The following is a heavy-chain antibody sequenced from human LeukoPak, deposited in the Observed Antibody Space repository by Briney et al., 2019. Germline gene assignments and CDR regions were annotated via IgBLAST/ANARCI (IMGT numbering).Heavy chain of an antibody. CDR1: GGSISSSSYY. CDR2: IHYSGST. CDR3: ARGSCSGGSCDLRHGPFDY. V-gene: IGHV4-39*07. J-gene: IGHJ4*02. D-gene: IGHD2-15*01. Sequence: PSETLSLTCTVSGGSISSSSYYWGWIRQPPGKGLEWIGSIHYSGSTYYNPSLKSRVTISVDTAKNQFSRKLSSVTAADTAVYYCARGSCSGGSCDLRHGPFDYWGQGTLVTVSS.